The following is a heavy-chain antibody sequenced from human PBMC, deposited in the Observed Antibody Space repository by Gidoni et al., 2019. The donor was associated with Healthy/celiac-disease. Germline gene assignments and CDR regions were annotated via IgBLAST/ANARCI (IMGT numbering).Heavy chain of an antibody. V-gene: IGHV3-23*01. J-gene: IGHJ6*02. CDR2: ISGSGGST. CDR1: GFTFSSYA. D-gene: IGHD3-22*01. Sequence: EVQLLESGGGLVQPGGSLRLSCAASGFTFSSYAMSWVRQAPGKGLEWVSAISGSGGSTYYADSVKGRFTISRDNSKNTLYLQMNSLRAEDTAVYYCAKDTGDYYDSSGYYSYGMDVWGQGTTVTVSS. CDR3: AKDTGDYYDSSGYYSYGMDV.